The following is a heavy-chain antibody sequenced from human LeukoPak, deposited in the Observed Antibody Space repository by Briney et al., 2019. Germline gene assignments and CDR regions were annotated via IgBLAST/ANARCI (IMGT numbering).Heavy chain of an antibody. Sequence: PSETLSLTCTVSGGSISSSSYYWGWIRQPPGKGLEWIGSIYYSGSTYYNPSLKSRVTISVDTSKNQFSLKPSSVTAADTAVYYCARDTGYFASGGFDYWGQGTLVTVSS. V-gene: IGHV4-39*07. CDR3: ARDTGYFASGGFDY. D-gene: IGHD3-10*01. J-gene: IGHJ4*02. CDR2: IYYSGST. CDR1: GGSISSSSYY.